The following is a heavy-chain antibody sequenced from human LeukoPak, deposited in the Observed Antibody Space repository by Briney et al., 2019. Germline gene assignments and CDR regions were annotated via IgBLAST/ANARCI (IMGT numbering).Heavy chain of an antibody. CDR3: ASMVRGVTTGEGFDY. J-gene: IGHJ4*02. CDR2: IYYSGST. Sequence: PSETLSLTCTVSGGSISSYYWSWIRQPPGKGLEWIGYIYYSGSTNYNPSLKSRVTISVDTSKNQFSLKLSSVTAADTAVYYCASMVRGVTTGEGFDYWGQGTLVTVSS. CDR1: GGSISSYY. V-gene: IGHV4-59*01. D-gene: IGHD3-10*01.